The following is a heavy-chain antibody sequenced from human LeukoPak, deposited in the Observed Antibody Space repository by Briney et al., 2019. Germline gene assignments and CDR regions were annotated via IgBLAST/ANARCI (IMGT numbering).Heavy chain of an antibody. Sequence: PSETLSLTCAVYGGSFSGYYWSWIRQPPGKGLDWIGEINHSGSTNYNPSLKSRVTISVDTSKNQFSLKLSSVTAADTAVYYCARSSISSSAFEYWGQGTLVTVSS. CDR2: INHSGST. V-gene: IGHV4-34*01. D-gene: IGHD6-6*01. CDR3: ARSSISSSAFEY. J-gene: IGHJ4*02. CDR1: GGSFSGYY.